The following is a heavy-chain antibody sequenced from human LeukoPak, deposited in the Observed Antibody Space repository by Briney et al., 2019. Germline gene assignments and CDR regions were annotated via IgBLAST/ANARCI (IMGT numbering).Heavy chain of an antibody. V-gene: IGHV4-39*01. CDR1: GGSISSSSYY. CDR3: ARQYYDILTGYYTDYYFDY. CDR2: IYYSGST. D-gene: IGHD3-9*01. J-gene: IGHJ4*02. Sequence: PSETLSLTCTVSGGSISSSSYYWGWIRQPPGKGLEWIGRIYYSGSTYYNPSLKSRVTISVDTSKNQFSLKLSSVTAADTAVYYCARQYYDILTGYYTDYYFDYWGQGTLVTVSS.